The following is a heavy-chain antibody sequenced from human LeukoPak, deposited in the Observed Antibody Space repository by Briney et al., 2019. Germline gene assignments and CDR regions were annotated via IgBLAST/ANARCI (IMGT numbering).Heavy chain of an antibody. V-gene: IGHV4-4*07. CDR2: IYTSGST. CDR3: ARDVMVATIIKDYYYYMDV. CDR1: GVSISSYY. J-gene: IGHJ6*03. Sequence: SETLSLTCTVSGVSISSYYWSWLRQPAGKGLEWIGRIYTSGSTNYNPSLKSRVTMSVDTSKNQFSLKLSSVTAADTAVYYCARDVMVATIIKDYYYYMDVWGKGTTVTISS. D-gene: IGHD5-12*01.